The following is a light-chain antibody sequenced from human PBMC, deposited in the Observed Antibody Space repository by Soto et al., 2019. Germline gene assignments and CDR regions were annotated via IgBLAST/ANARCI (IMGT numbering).Light chain of an antibody. Sequence: QSVLTQPPSVSGAPGQRVTISCTGSSSNIGAHYDVHWYQQLPGTAPKLLIYGNSNRPSGVPDRFSGSKSGTSASLAITGLQAEDEADYYCQSYDSRLSVSYVFGTGTKVTVL. CDR1: SSNIGAHYD. J-gene: IGLJ1*01. CDR3: QSYDSRLSVSYV. V-gene: IGLV1-40*01. CDR2: GNS.